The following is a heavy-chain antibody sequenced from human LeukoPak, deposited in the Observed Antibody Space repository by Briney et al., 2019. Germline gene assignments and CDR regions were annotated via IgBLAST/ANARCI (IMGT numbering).Heavy chain of an antibody. CDR1: AFTFGDYA. V-gene: IGHV3-9*01. J-gene: IGHJ3*02. Sequence: PPGRSLTLSCVASAFTFGDYAMHWVRQAPGKGLEWVSGISWNSGLIGYADSVKGRFTISRDNTKNSLYLQMNSLRTEDTALYYCAKDRTATPDAFDIWGQGTMVTVSS. D-gene: IGHD2-15*01. CDR3: AKDRTATPDAFDI. CDR2: ISWNSGLI.